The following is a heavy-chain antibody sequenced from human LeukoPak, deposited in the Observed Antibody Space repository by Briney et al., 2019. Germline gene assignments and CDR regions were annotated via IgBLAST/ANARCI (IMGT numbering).Heavy chain of an antibody. J-gene: IGHJ4*02. D-gene: IGHD5-18*01. CDR1: GYTFTGYY. Sequence: ASVKVSCKASGYTFTGYYMHWVRQAPGQGLEWMGWINPNSGGTNYAQKFQGRVTMTRDTSISTAYMELSRLRSDDTAVYYCATTSDTAMVMDYWGQGTLVTVSS. CDR2: INPNSGGT. CDR3: ATTSDTAMVMDY. V-gene: IGHV1-2*02.